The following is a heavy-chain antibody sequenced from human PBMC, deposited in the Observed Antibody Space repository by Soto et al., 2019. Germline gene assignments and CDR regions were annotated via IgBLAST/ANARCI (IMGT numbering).Heavy chain of an antibody. Sequence: QVQLVQSGAEEKKPGASVKVSCKASGYTFTSYAMHWVRQAPGQRLEWMRWINAGNGNTKYSQKFQRRVTITSDTSASTAYMGLSSLRSEHTAVYYCARSIVVVTALDYWGQGTLVTVSS. D-gene: IGHD2-21*02. J-gene: IGHJ4*02. CDR3: ARSIVVVTALDY. CDR1: GYTFTSYA. V-gene: IGHV1-3*05. CDR2: INAGNGNT.